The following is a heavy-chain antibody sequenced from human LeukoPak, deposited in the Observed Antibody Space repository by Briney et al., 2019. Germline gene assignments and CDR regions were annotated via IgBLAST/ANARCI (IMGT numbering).Heavy chain of an antibody. D-gene: IGHD6-19*01. V-gene: IGHV1-69*05. J-gene: IGHJ5*02. CDR2: IIPLFGTA. CDR1: GGTFSSYA. CDR3: ARGVGSGEDSLRFDP. Sequence: SSVKVSYMASGGTFSSYAIIWVRQAPGQGLEWMVGIIPLFGTANYAQKFQGRVTNTTDESTSTAYKEPSSLRSEDTAVYYCARGVGSGEDSLRFDPWGQGTLVTVSS.